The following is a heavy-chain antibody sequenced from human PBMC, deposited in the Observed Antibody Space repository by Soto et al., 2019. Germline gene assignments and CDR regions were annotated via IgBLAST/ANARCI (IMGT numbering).Heavy chain of an antibody. CDR3: ARDRAAANYYGMDV. CDR2: ISYDGNNK. D-gene: IGHD6-13*01. J-gene: IGHJ6*02. CDR1: GFTFSSYT. Sequence: QVQLVESGGGVVQPGRSLRLSCAASGFTFSSYTMHWVRQGPGKGLEWVAVISYDGNNKYYEDSVKGRFTISRDNSKNTLYLQMKSLRADDTAVYYCARDRAAANYYGMDVWGQGTTVTVSS. V-gene: IGHV3-30-3*01.